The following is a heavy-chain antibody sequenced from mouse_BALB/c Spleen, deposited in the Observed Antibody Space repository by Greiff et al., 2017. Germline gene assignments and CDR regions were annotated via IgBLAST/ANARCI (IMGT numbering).Heavy chain of an antibody. CDR2: IHYSGST. CDR3: ARYRYDYYAMDY. Sequence: VQLQQSGPDLVKPSQSLSLTCTVTGYSITSGYSWPWIRQFPGNKLEWMGYIHYSGSTNYNPSLKSRISITRDTSKNQFFLQLNSVTTEDTATYYCARYRYDYYAMDYWGQGTSVTVSS. V-gene: IGHV3-1*02. J-gene: IGHJ4*01. CDR1: GYSITSGYS. D-gene: IGHD2-14*01.